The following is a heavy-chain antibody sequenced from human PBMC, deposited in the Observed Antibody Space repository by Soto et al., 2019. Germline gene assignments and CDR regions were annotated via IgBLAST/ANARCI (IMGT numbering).Heavy chain of an antibody. V-gene: IGHV3-13*05. CDR1: GFTLSAYD. J-gene: IGHJ6*02. CDR3: ARAYSGRLPRRADYYYAMDV. D-gene: IGHD2-15*01. CDR2: LGAADDP. Sequence: EVQVVESGGGVVEPGGSLRLSCAASGFTLSAYDMHWVRQAEGKGLEWVSALGAADDPYYLVSVKGRFTISRENAKHSLYLQMNNLRAGDTAVYYCARAYSGRLPRRADYYYAMDVWGQGTTVTVSS.